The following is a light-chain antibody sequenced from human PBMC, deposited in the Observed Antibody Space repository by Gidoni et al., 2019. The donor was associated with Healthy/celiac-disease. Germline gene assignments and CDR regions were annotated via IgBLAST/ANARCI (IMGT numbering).Light chain of an antibody. CDR2: GSS. CDR1: QSDSSN. Sequence: TPSMAPRERATLYCEASQSDSSNLVWYQQKPGQAPWLLMYGSSTSATGIPARFSGSGSGTEFTITISSLQSEEFAVDYCQKYNNWPPLTFGGGTKVEIK. V-gene: IGKV3-15*01. J-gene: IGKJ4*01. CDR3: QKYNNWPPLT.